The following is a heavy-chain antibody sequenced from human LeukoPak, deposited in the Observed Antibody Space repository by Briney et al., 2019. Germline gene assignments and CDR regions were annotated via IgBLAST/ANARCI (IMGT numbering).Heavy chain of an antibody. CDR2: IDPSDSYT. D-gene: IGHD3-22*01. Sequence: PGELLKISCKGSGYSFTSYWISWVRQMPGKGLEWMGRIDPSDSYTNYSPSFQGHVTISADKSISTAYLQWSSLKASDTAMYYCARLDTMILRAFDIWGQGTMVTVYS. V-gene: IGHV5-10-1*01. J-gene: IGHJ3*02. CDR1: GYSFTSYW. CDR3: ARLDTMILRAFDI.